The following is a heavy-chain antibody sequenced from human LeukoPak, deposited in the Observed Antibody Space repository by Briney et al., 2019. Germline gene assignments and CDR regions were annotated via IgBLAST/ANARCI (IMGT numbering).Heavy chain of an antibody. CDR3: ARRISGGSSDY. CDR2: IYSSGST. J-gene: IGHJ4*02. Sequence: SETLSLTCTVSGGSISSYHWSWIRQPPGKGLEWIGYIYSSGSTSYNPSLKSRVAISIDTSKNQFSLKLSSVTAADTAVYYCARRISGGSSDYWGQGTLVTVSS. CDR1: GGSISSYH. V-gene: IGHV4-59*08. D-gene: IGHD2-15*01.